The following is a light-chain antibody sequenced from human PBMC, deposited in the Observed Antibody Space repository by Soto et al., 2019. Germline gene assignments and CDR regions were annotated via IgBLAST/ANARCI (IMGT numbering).Light chain of an antibody. J-gene: IGLJ3*02. V-gene: IGLV1-47*02. CDR3: AAWDASLSGWV. CDR1: SSNIGSNY. CDR2: SNV. Sequence: QSVLTQPPSASGTPGQGVINSCSGTSSNIGSNYVYWYRLLPGTAPKLVMFSNVMRPPGVPDRFSGAKSGTSASLAISGLRPEDEADYFCAAWDASLSGWVFGGGTKLTVL.